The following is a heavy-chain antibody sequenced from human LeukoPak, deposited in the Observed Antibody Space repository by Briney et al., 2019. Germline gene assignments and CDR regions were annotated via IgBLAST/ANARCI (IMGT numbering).Heavy chain of an antibody. CDR2: IYYSGST. CDR3: ARLMTTVTNWVYYYYMDV. CDR1: GGSISSSSYY. V-gene: IGHV4-39*07. Sequence: PSETLSLTCTVSGGSISSSSYYWGWIRQPPGKGLEWIGSIYYSGSTNYNPSLKSRVTISVDTSKNQFSLKLSSVTAADTAVYYCARLMTTVTNWVYYYYMDVWGKGTTVTISS. D-gene: IGHD4-17*01. J-gene: IGHJ6*03.